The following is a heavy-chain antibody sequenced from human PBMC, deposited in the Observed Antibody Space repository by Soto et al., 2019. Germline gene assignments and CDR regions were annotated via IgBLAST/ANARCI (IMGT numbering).Heavy chain of an antibody. CDR3: GRDAVTNRDFYYYGMDV. CDR2: ISYSGST. D-gene: IGHD4-4*01. CDR1: GGSIKNSGYY. V-gene: IGHV4-31*03. Sequence: QVQLQESGPGLVKPSQTLSLTCTVSGGSIKNSGYYWSWIRQHPEKGLEWIGYISYSGSTDYAPSLKMRVTMSVDTSKNQFFLNLTSVTAADTAVYYCGRDAVTNRDFYYYGMDVWGRGTTVTVSS. J-gene: IGHJ6*02.